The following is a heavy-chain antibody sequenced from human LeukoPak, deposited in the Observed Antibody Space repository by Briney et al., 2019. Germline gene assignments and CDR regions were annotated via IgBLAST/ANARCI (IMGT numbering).Heavy chain of an antibody. V-gene: IGHV3-30-3*01. J-gene: IGHJ5*02. Sequence: GRSLRLSCAASGFSFTNYPMQWVRQTPGKGLQWVAVISYDGTNKYYADSVKGRFTICRDNSKNTLYLQMNSLRPEDTAVYYCARGNIGNPWGQGSLVTVSS. D-gene: IGHD1-26*01. CDR1: GFSFTNYP. CDR2: ISYDGTNK. CDR3: ARGNIGNP.